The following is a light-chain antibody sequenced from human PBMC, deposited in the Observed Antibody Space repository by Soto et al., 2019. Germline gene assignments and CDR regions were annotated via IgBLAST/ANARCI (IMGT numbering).Light chain of an antibody. CDR1: QSVSNN. J-gene: IGKJ1*01. CDR2: DAS. CDR3: QQYNNWPRT. Sequence: EIVLTQSPGTLSLSPGERATLSCRASQSVSNNYLAWYQQKPGQAPRILMYDASTRATGISARFSGSGSGTEFTLTISSLQSEDFAVYYCQQYNNWPRTFGQGTKVDI. V-gene: IGKV3-15*01.